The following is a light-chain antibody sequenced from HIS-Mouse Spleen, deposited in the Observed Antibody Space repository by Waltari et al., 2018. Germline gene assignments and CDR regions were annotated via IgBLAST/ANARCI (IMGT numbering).Light chain of an antibody. CDR1: SSDVGGYNY. V-gene: IGLV2-11*01. CDR2: DVS. Sequence: QSALTQPRSVSGSPGQSVTISCTGTSSDVGGYNYVSWHQQHPCKAPKLMIYDVSKRPSGFPDRFSASKSGNTASLTISGLQAEDEADYYCCSYAGSYVFGTGTKVTVL. CDR3: CSYAGSYV. J-gene: IGLJ1*01.